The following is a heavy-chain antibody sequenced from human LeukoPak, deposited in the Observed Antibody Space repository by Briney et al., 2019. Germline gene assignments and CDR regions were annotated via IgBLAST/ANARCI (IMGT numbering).Heavy chain of an antibody. CDR2: IIPIFGTA. D-gene: IGHD1-26*01. V-gene: IGHV1-69*05. Sequence: GSSAKVSCKASGGTFGNSAISWVRQAPGQGLEWIGGIIPIFGTANYAQKFQGRVTITTDGSTSTAYMELSGLRSEDTAVYYCARGAYSGSSEYFDYWGQGTLVTVSS. J-gene: IGHJ4*02. CDR3: ARGAYSGSSEYFDY. CDR1: GGTFGNSA.